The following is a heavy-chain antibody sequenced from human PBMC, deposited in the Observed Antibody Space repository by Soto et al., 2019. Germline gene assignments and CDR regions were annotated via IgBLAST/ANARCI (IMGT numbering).Heavy chain of an antibody. Sequence: QLLESGGGLVQPEGSLRLSCADSGFTFSSYAMGWVRQGPGKGLEWVAVVSIGGSTHYADSVRGRFTISRDNSKNTLSLQMNSLTAEDTAVYFCAKRRGAGGHFDYWGQGALVTVSS. CDR1: GFTFSSYA. CDR2: VSIGGST. CDR3: AKRRGAGGHFDY. V-gene: IGHV3-23*01. D-gene: IGHD2-15*01. J-gene: IGHJ4*02.